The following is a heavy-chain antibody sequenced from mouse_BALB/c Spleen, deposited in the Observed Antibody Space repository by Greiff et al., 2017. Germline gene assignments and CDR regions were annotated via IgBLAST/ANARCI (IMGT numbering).Heavy chain of an antibody. CDR1: GFTFSDYY. V-gene: IGHV5-4*02. CDR2: ISDGGSYT. D-gene: IGHD2-3*01. Sequence: EVMLVESGGGLVKPGGSLKLSCAASGFTFSDYYMYWVRQTPEKRLEWVATISDGGSYTYYPDSVKGRLTISRDNAKNNLYLQMSSLKSEDTAMYYCARGGGYYYYYAMDYWGQGTSVTVSS. CDR3: ARGGGYYYYYAMDY. J-gene: IGHJ4*01.